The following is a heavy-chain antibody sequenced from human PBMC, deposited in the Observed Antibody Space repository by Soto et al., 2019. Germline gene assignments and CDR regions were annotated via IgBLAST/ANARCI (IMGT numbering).Heavy chain of an antibody. V-gene: IGHV3-30*04. D-gene: IGHD7-27*01. CDR1: GFTFSSYT. CDR3: ARDPGDGMDV. J-gene: IGHJ6*02. CDR2: ISYDGRNK. Sequence: QVQLVESGGGVVQPGRSLRLSCAASGFTFSSYTIHWVRQAPGKGLEWVALISYDGRNKYNADSVKGRFTISGDNFTNTVYLQMNSLRAEDTAVYYCARDPGDGMDVWGQGTTVTVSS.